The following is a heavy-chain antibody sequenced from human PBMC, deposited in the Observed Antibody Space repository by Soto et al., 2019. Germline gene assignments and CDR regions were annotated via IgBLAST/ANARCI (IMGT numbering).Heavy chain of an antibody. CDR3: AKALGPKLRFLYMDV. J-gene: IGHJ6*02. V-gene: IGHV3-23*01. Sequence: GCSLRLSCAAAELTFRSYAMSWVRQAPGKGLEWVSSIDGSGDNAYYADSAKGRFSISRDNSKNTLSLQMNSLSAEETAIYYCAKALGPKLRFLYMDVWGQGTTVTGSS. D-gene: IGHD3-3*01. CDR1: ELTFRSYA. CDR2: IDGSGDNA.